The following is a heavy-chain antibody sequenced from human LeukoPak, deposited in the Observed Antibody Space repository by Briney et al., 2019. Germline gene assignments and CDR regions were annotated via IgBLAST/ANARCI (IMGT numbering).Heavy chain of an antibody. CDR1: GFTFSSYG. CDR2: ISYDGSNR. Sequence: PGGSLRLSCAASGFTFSSYGMHWVRQAPGKGLEWVAVISYDGSNRYYADSVKGRFTISRDNSKNTLYLQMNSLRAEDTAVYYCAKEQNYYDSSGYYPMYGYWGQGTLVTVSS. V-gene: IGHV3-30*18. D-gene: IGHD3-22*01. J-gene: IGHJ4*02. CDR3: AKEQNYYDSSGYYPMYGY.